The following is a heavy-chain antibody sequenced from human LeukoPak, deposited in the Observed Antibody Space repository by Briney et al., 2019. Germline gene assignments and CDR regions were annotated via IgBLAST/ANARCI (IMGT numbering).Heavy chain of an antibody. CDR3: ARDRGKSGYDTLDY. D-gene: IGHD5-12*01. V-gene: IGHV1-18*01. CDR2: ISAYNGNT. J-gene: IGHJ4*02. CDR1: GGTFSSYA. Sequence: ASVKVSCKASGGTFSSYAISWVRQAPGQGLEWMGWISAYNGNTNYAQKLQGRVTMTTDTSTSTAYMELRSLRSDDTAVYYCARDRGKSGYDTLDYWGQGTLVTVSS.